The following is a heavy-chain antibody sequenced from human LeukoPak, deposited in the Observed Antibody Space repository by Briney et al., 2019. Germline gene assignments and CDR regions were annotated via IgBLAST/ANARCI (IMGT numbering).Heavy chain of an antibody. CDR2: IYHSGST. CDR1: GYSISSGYY. Sequence: SETLSLTCTVSGYSISSGYYWGWIRQPPGKGLEWIGSIYHSGSTYYNPSLKSRVTISVDTSKNQFSLKLSSVTAADTAVYYCARSFGELDYWGQGTLVTVSS. J-gene: IGHJ4*02. V-gene: IGHV4-38-2*02. D-gene: IGHD3-10*01. CDR3: ARSFGELDY.